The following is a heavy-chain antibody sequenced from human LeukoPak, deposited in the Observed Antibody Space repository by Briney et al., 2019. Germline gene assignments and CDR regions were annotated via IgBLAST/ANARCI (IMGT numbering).Heavy chain of an antibody. Sequence: ETLSLTCTFCGGSFSSYYWSWVRQPPGKGLEWVSVIYSGGSTYYADSVKGRFTISRDNSKNTLYLQMNSLRADDTAVYYCARESTLGWFDPWGQGTLVTVSS. CDR3: ARESTLGWFDP. CDR2: IYSGGST. V-gene: IGHV3-53*01. J-gene: IGHJ5*02. CDR1: GGSFSSYY.